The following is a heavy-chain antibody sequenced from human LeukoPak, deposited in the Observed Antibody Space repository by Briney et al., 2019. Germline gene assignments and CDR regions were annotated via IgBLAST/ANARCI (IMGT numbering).Heavy chain of an antibody. V-gene: IGHV1-18*01. CDR2: ISGYNGNT. J-gene: IGHJ4*02. Sequence: ASVKVSCKASGYTFNTYAITWVRQAPGQGLEWIGWISGYNGNTNNAQKFQDRVTMTTDTSTSTAYMELRSLRSNDTAVYYCARDYDILTGYSPFDYWGQGTLVTVSS. D-gene: IGHD3-9*01. CDR1: GYTFNTYA. CDR3: ARDYDILTGYSPFDY.